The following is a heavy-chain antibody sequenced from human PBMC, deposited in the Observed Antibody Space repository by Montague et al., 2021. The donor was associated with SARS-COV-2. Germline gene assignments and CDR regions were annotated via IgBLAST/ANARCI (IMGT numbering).Heavy chain of an antibody. V-gene: IGHV4-59*01. J-gene: IGHJ4*02. CDR1: GGSTSNYY. CDR2: IFYTGST. D-gene: IGHD2-15*01. CDR3: ARAQNICFIANCVNYFDL. Sequence: SETLSLTCSVSGGSTSNYYWTWIRQSPGKGLQWFGYIFYTGSTKFNPSLKSRVSMSLHTSKNNFSLRLSAVTAADTARYYCARAQNICFIANCVNYFDLWGLGALVTVSS.